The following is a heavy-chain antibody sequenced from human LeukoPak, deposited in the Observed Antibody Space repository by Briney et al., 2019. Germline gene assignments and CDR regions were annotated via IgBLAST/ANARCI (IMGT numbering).Heavy chain of an antibody. CDR2: ISGSGGST. J-gene: IGHJ4*02. CDR3: AKDRRRGSSSWYPKSYFDY. CDR1: RFTFSSYA. V-gene: IGHV3-23*01. D-gene: IGHD6-13*01. Sequence: GGSLRLSCAASRFTFSSYAMSWVRQAPGKGLEWVSAISGSGGSTYYADSVKGRFTISRDNSKNTLYLQMNSLRAEDTAVYYCAKDRRRGSSSWYPKSYFDYWGQGTLVTVSS.